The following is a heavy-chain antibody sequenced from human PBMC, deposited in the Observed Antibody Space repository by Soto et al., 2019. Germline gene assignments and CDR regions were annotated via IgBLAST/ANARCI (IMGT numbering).Heavy chain of an antibody. CDR1: GGSISSSSYY. Sequence: NPSETLSLTCTVSGGSISSSSYYWGWIRQPPGKGLEWIGSIYYSGSTYYNPSLKSRVTISVDTSKNQFSLKLSSVTAADTAVYYCARTYSYYDILTGHFDYWGQGTLVTVSS. CDR3: ARTYSYYDILTGHFDY. CDR2: IYYSGST. V-gene: IGHV4-39*01. D-gene: IGHD3-9*01. J-gene: IGHJ4*02.